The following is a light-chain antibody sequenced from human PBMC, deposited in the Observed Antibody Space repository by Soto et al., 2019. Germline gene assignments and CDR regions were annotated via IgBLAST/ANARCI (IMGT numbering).Light chain of an antibody. J-gene: IGKJ1*01. CDR2: AAS. Sequence: DIQMTQSPSSLSASVGDTVTITCRASQGIIDYLAWYQQRPGRVPRLLIYAASTLHTGVPSRFSGSGAGTDFTLTISSLQPEDVATYYCQRYDTPPQTFGPGTKVEIK. CDR3: QRYDTPPQT. V-gene: IGKV1-27*01. CDR1: QGIIDY.